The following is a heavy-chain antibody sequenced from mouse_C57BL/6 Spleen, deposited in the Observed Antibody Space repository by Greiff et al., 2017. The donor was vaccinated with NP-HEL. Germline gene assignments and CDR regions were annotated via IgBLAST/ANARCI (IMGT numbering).Heavy chain of an antibody. CDR3: TRAYDGYCSDY. Sequence: VQLQQSGAELVRPGASVTLSCKASGYTFTDYEMHWVKQTPVHGLEWIGAIDPETGGTAYNQKFKGKAILTADKSSSTAYMELRSLTSEDSAVYYCTRAYDGYCSDYWGQGTTLTVSS. CDR2: IDPETGGT. V-gene: IGHV1-15*01. J-gene: IGHJ2*01. D-gene: IGHD2-3*01. CDR1: GYTFTDYE.